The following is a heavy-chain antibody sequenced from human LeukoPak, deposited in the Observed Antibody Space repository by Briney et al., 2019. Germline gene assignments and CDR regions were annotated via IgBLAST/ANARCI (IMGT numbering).Heavy chain of an antibody. CDR1: GFTFSSYS. D-gene: IGHD6-19*01. J-gene: IGHJ4*02. Sequence: PGGSLRLSCAASGFTFSSYSMNWVRQAPGKGLEWVSSISSSSSYIYYADSVKGRFTISRDNAKNSLYLQMNSLRAEDTAVYYCAREKAGIAVAGTLDYWGQGTLVTVSS. V-gene: IGHV3-21*01. CDR3: AREKAGIAVAGTLDY. CDR2: ISSSSSYI.